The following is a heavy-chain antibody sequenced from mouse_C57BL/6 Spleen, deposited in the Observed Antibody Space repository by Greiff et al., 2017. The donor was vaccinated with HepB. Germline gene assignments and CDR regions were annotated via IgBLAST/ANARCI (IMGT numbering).Heavy chain of an antibody. CDR1: GYTFTSYW. Sequence: QVQLQQPGAELVMPGASVKLSCKASGYTFTSYWMHWVKQRPGQGLEWIGEIDPSDSYTNYNQKFKGKSTLTVDKSSSTAYMQLSSLTSEDAAVYYCARSGGGYYVDYWGQGTTLTVSS. V-gene: IGHV1-69*01. J-gene: IGHJ2*01. D-gene: IGHD3-1*01. CDR2: IDPSDSYT. CDR3: ARSGGGYYVDY.